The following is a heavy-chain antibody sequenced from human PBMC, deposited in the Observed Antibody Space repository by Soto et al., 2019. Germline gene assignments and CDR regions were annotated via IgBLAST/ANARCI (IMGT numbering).Heavy chain of an antibody. CDR2: ISAYNGNT. Sequence: ASVKVSCKASGYTFTNYGISWVRQAPGQGLEWMGWISAYNGNTKYAQKLQGRVTMTTDTSTSTAYMELRSLRSDDTAVYYCARVVGWGSYYTQYNWFDPWGQGTLVTVPS. D-gene: IGHD3-10*01. J-gene: IGHJ5*02. CDR3: ARVVGWGSYYTQYNWFDP. CDR1: GYTFTNYG. V-gene: IGHV1-18*01.